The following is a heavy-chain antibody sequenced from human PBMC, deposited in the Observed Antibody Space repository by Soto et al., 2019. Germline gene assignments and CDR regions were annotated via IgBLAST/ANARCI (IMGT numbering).Heavy chain of an antibody. CDR2: ISGSGGST. J-gene: IGHJ6*02. CDR1: GFSFDSYA. V-gene: IGHV3-23*01. D-gene: IGHD6-13*01. Sequence: EVQLLESGGGLVQPGGSLRLSCAVSGFSFDSYAMSWVRQAPGKGLEWVSAISGSGGSTYYADSVKGRFTISRDNSKHTLSLQINSLRADDTAVYYCARVYSSSGSYGMDVWGQGTTVTVSS. CDR3: ARVYSSSGSYGMDV.